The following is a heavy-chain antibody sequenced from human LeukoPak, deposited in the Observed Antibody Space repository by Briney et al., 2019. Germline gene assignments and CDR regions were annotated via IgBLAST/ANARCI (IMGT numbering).Heavy chain of an antibody. J-gene: IGHJ4*02. D-gene: IGHD6-19*01. CDR2: IHSSGST. CDR1: GYSISSGDYY. Sequence: TLSLTCTVSGYSISSGDYYWSWIRQPPGKGLAWIVYIHSSGSTYYNPSLKSRAIISVDTTKNQFSLKLSSVTAAATAVYYCARAYGYSTGWYLSDWGQGTLVTVSS. V-gene: IGHV4-30-4*01. CDR3: ARAYGYSTGWYLSD.